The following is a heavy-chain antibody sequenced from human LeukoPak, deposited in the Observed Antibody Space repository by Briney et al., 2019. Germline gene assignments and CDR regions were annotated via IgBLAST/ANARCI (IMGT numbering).Heavy chain of an antibody. V-gene: IGHV3-48*03. J-gene: IGHJ4*02. CDR3: ARAFGGVIAPFDY. D-gene: IGHD3-16*02. CDR1: GFTFSNYE. CDR2: ISSSRSTV. Sequence: GGSLRLSCAASGFTFSNYEMNWVRQAPGKGLEWVSYISSSRSTVYYADSVKGRFTISRDNAKNSLYLQMSSLRAEDTAVYYCARAFGGVIAPFDYWGQGTLVTVSS.